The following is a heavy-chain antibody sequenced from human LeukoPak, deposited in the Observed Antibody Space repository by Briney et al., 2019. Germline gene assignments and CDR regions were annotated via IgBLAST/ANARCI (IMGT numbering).Heavy chain of an antibody. V-gene: IGHV7-4-1*02. CDR2: INTNTGNP. D-gene: IGHD4-23*01. CDR3: ARGSRVNYYYMDV. Sequence: ASVKVSFKASGYTFTSYAMNWVRQPPGQGLEWVGWINTNTGNPTYAQGFTGRFVFSLDTSVSTAYLQISSRKAEDTAVYYCARGSRVNYYYMDVWGKGTTVTVSS. J-gene: IGHJ6*03. CDR1: GYTFTSYA.